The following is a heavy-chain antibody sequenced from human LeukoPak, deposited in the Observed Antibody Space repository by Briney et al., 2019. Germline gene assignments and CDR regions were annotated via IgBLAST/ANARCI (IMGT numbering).Heavy chain of an antibody. Sequence: GGSLRLSCAASGFTFSSYSMNWVRQAPGKGLEWVSSISSSSSYIYYADSVKGRFTISRDNAKNSLYLQMNSLRAEDTAVYYCARDPVRADYGGADDYWGQGTLVTVSS. CDR2: ISSSSSYI. J-gene: IGHJ4*02. V-gene: IGHV3-21*01. D-gene: IGHD4-23*01. CDR3: ARDPVRADYGGADDY. CDR1: GFTFSSYS.